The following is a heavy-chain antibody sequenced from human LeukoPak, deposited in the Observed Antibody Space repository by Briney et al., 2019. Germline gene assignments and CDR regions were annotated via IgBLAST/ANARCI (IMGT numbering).Heavy chain of an antibody. CDR1: GFTFSSYW. CDR3: ARDLGLYGPGSSRFSGY. D-gene: IGHD3-10*01. J-gene: IGHJ4*02. V-gene: IGHV3-7*01. CDR2: IKQDGSEK. Sequence: PGGSLRLSCAASGFTFSSYWMTWVRQAPGKGLEWVANIKQDGSEKYYVDSVKGRFTISRDNAKNSLYLQMNSLRAEDTAVYYCARDLGLYGPGSSRFSGYWGQGTLVTVSS.